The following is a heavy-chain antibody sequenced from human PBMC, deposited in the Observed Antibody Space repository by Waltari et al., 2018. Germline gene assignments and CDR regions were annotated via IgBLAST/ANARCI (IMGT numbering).Heavy chain of an antibody. CDR2: IYFSGST. J-gene: IGHJ4*02. V-gene: IGHV4-59*01. D-gene: IGHD3-10*01. CDR3: ARGDTSNWFASYFDF. Sequence: QVRLQESGPGLVKPSETLSLTCPVSAASISRYYWSWLRQPPGKGLEWIAYIYFSGSTSYNPSLKSRVAISGDTSKKQFSLRLSSVTAADTAVYYCARGDTSNWFASYFDFWGQGILVSVSS. CDR1: AASISRYY.